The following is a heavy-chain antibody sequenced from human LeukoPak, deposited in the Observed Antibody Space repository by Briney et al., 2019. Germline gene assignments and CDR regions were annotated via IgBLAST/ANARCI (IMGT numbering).Heavy chain of an antibody. D-gene: IGHD2-21*02. CDR3: ARRKRVDLRGGDHRYYDY. Sequence: SQTLSLTCAVSGGSISSGGYSWGWLRQPPGKGLEWIGYINYSGNNYYNPSLKSPVTISVDKSRNHFYLKKRHVTAPAPAMFSCARRKRVDLRGGDHRYYDYWGQGTLVTVSS. V-gene: IGHV4-30-4*07. CDR1: GGSISSGGYS. J-gene: IGHJ4*02. CDR2: INYSGNN.